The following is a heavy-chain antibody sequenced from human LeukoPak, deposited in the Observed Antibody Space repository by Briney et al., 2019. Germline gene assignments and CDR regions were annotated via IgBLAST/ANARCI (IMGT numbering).Heavy chain of an antibody. J-gene: IGHJ4*02. CDR3: ARRVCSPTSCYYFDN. CDR1: GFTFSGYT. Sequence: KPGGSLRLSCAASGFTFSGYTMTWVRQAPGKGLEWVSSISNISTYIYYADSVKGRFTISRDNVQNSLYLQMNSLRAEDTAVYYCARRVCSPTSCYYFDNWGQGTLVVVSS. CDR2: ISNISTYI. V-gene: IGHV3-21*01. D-gene: IGHD2-2*01.